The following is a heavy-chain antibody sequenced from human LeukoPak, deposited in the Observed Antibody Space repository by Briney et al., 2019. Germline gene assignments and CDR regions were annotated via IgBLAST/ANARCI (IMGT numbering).Heavy chain of an antibody. CDR2: IIPIFGTA. CDR3: ASDPGYSYGYGWFDP. V-gene: IGHV1-69*05. J-gene: IGHJ5*02. D-gene: IGHD5-18*01. CDR1: GGTFSSYA. Sequence: SVKVSCKASGGTFSSYAISWVRQAPGQGLEWMGRIIPIFGTANYAQKFQGRVTITTDESTSTAYMELSSLRSEDTAVYYCASDPGYSYGYGWFDPWGQGTLVTVSS.